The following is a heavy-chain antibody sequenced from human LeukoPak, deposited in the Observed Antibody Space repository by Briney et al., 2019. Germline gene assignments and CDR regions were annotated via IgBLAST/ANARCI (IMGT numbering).Heavy chain of an antibody. J-gene: IGHJ4*02. CDR2: IKQDGSEK. CDR1: GFIFSSYA. V-gene: IGHV3-7*01. Sequence: GGSLRLSCAASGFIFSSYAMTWVRQAPGKGLEWVANIKQDGSEKYYVDSVKGRFTISRDNAKNSLYLQMNSLRAEDTAVYYCAREYSSSWYYFDYWGQGTLVTVSS. D-gene: IGHD6-13*01. CDR3: AREYSSSWYYFDY.